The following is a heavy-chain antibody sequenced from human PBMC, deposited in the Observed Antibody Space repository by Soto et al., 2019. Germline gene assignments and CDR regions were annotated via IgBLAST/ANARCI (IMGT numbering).Heavy chain of an antibody. CDR3: ARDPASYDYIWGSYRYTDY. Sequence: GGSLRLSCAASGFIFGDYWMSWIRQAPGKGLEWVANTRQDGGEKNFVDSVKGRFFISRDNAKNSLYLQMNSLRAEDTAVYYCARDPASYDYIWGSYRYTDYWGQGTLVTVSS. V-gene: IGHV3-7*01. D-gene: IGHD3-16*02. CDR1: GFIFGDYW. CDR2: TRQDGGEK. J-gene: IGHJ4*02.